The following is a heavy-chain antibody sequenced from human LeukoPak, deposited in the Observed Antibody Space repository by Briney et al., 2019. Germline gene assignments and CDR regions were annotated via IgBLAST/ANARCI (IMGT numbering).Heavy chain of an antibody. CDR1: GYSFTSYW. CDR3: ARQIPYYYDSSGYFDY. CDR2: IYPGDSDT. J-gene: IGHJ4*02. V-gene: IGHV5-51*01. Sequence: GESLKISCKGSGYSFTSYWIGWVRQMPGKGLEWMGIIYPGDSDTRYSPSFQGQVTISADKSISTAYLQWSSLKASDTAMYYCARQIPYYYDSSGYFDYWGQGTLVTVSS. D-gene: IGHD3-22*01.